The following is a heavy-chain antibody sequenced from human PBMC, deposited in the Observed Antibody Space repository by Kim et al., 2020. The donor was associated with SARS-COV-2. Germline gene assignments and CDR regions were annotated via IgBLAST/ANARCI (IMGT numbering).Heavy chain of an antibody. D-gene: IGHD3-3*01. CDR3: AKDGGLTIFGVVPRGSYYYGMDV. Sequence: GGSLRLSCAASGFTFSSYAMSWVRQAPGKGLEWVSAISGSGGSTYYADSVKGRFTISRDNSKNTLYLQMNSLRAEDTAVYYCAKDGGLTIFGVVPRGSYYYGMDVWGQGTTVTVSS. CDR1: GFTFSSYA. CDR2: ISGSGGST. V-gene: IGHV3-23*01. J-gene: IGHJ6*02.